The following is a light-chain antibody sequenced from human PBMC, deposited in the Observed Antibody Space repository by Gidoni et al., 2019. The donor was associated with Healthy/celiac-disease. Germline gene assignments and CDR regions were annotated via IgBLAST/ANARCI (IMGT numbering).Light chain of an antibody. V-gene: IGKV3-20*01. CDR3: QQYGSSPYT. CDR2: GAS. CDR1: QSVSSSY. Sequence: EIVLTQSPGTLSLSPGERATLSCRASQSVSSSYLAWYQQKPGKAPRLLIYGASSRATGIPDRFSGSGSGTDFTLTISRLEPEDFAVYYCQQYGSSPYTFGHXTKLGIK. J-gene: IGKJ2*01.